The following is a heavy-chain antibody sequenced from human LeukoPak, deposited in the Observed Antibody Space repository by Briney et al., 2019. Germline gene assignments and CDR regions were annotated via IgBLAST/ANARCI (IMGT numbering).Heavy chain of an antibody. V-gene: IGHV4-59*01. J-gene: IGHJ5*02. CDR1: GGSISSYY. Sequence: SETLSLTCTVSGGSISSYYWSWIRQPPGKGLEWIGYIYYSGSTNYNPSLKSRVTISVDTSKNQFSLKLSSVTAADTAVYYCAGEADFGLDPWGQGTLVTVSS. D-gene: IGHD3-3*01. CDR2: IYYSGST. CDR3: AGEADFGLDP.